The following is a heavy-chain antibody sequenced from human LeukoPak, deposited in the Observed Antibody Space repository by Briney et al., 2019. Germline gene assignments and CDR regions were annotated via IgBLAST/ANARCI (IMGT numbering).Heavy chain of an antibody. CDR2: IIPIFGTA. CDR1: GGTFSSYA. Sequence: ASAKVSCKASGGTFSSYAISWVRQAPGQGLEWMGRIIPIFGTANYAQKFQGRVTITTDESTSTAYMELSSLRSEDTAVYYCAREGITVTPFDYWGQGTLVTVSS. V-gene: IGHV1-69*05. D-gene: IGHD4-17*01. CDR3: AREGITVTPFDY. J-gene: IGHJ4*02.